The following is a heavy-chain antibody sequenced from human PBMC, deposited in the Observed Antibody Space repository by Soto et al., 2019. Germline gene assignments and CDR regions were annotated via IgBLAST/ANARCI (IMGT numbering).Heavy chain of an antibody. CDR1: GFTCSNAW. CDR2: IKSKTDGGTT. Sequence: EVQLVESGGGLVKPGGSLRLSCAASGFTCSNAWMNWFRKAPGKGLEWVGRIKSKTDGGTTDYAGPLYGRFTISRDDSKNALYLQMNSLKTEDTAVYYCTTDRPPDSSRWYGEYAFDIWGQGTMVTVSS. V-gene: IGHV3-15*07. CDR3: TTDRPPDSSRWYGEYAFDI. D-gene: IGHD6-19*01. J-gene: IGHJ3*02.